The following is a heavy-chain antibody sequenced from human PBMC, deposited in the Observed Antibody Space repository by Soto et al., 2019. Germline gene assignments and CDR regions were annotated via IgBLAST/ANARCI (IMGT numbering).Heavy chain of an antibody. Sequence: QVQLQQWGAGLLKPSETLSLTCAVYGGSFSGYYWSWIRQPPGKGLEWIGEINHSGSTNYNPSLKSRVTIAIDTSTDQLSRKLSSVTAADTAVYDCAIGRGQLVRYGMGVWGQGTTVTVAS. CDR2: INHSGST. CDR3: AIGRGQLVRYGMGV. D-gene: IGHD6-13*01. J-gene: IGHJ6*02. CDR1: GGSFSGYY. V-gene: IGHV4-34*01.